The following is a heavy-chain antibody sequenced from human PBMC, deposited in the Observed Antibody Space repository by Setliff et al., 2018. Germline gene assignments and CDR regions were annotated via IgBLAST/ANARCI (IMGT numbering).Heavy chain of an antibody. J-gene: IGHJ4*02. CDR1: GGSINSYY. CDR2: IYYSGNSNYDT. D-gene: IGHD3-22*01. CDR3: ARAHPSRMIVVVRAYYYFDY. V-gene: IGHV4-59*01. Sequence: SETLSLTCIVSGGSINSYYWNWIRQPPGKGLEWIGYIYYSGNSNYDTNYNPSLKSRVTMLSDTSKNQFSLILSSVTAADTAVYYCARAHPSRMIVVVRAYYYFDYWGQGTLVTVSS.